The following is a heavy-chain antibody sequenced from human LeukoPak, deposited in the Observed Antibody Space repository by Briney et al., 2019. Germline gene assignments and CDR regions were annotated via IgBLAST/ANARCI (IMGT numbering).Heavy chain of an antibody. CDR3: ARGTDYYDGSGYYGY. V-gene: IGHV4-59*01. CDR1: GGSLSSSY. D-gene: IGHD3-22*01. CDR2: IYYSGTI. J-gene: IGHJ4*02. Sequence: SETLSLTCTVSGGSLSSSYWSWIRQPPGKGLEWIGYIYYSGTISYNPSLKSRVTISVDTSRNQFSLRLAFVTAAGTAVYYCARGTDYYDGSGYYGYWGQGTLVTVSS.